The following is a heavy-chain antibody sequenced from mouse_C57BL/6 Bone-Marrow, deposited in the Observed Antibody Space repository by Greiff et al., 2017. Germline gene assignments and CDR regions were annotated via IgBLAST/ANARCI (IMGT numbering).Heavy chain of an antibody. D-gene: IGHD1-1*01. CDR2: IYPGNSDT. V-gene: IGHV1-5*01. J-gene: IGHJ1*03. CDR3: TREFGYYGSSYVYWYFDV. Sequence: VQLKQSGTVLARPGASVKMSCKTSGYTFTSYWMHWVKQRPGQGLEWIGAIYPGNSDTSYNQKFKGKAKLTAVTSASTAYMELSSLTNEDSAVYYGTREFGYYGSSYVYWYFDVWGTGTTVTVSS. CDR1: GYTFTSYW.